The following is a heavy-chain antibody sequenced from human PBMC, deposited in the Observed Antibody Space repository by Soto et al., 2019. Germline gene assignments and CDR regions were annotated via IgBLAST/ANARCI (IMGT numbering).Heavy chain of an antibody. V-gene: IGHV3-21*04. Sequence: EVQLVESGGGLVKPGESLRVSCAASGFTFSYYSLHWVRQAPGKGLEWVSSISGSSTYIYYADRVKGRFTISRDNAKNSLYLRMDSLRAEDTAVCYCARGDGTGLYNSGWSPRYWGQGTLVTVSS. CDR1: GFTFSYYS. D-gene: IGHD6-19*01. CDR2: ISGSSTYI. J-gene: IGHJ4*02. CDR3: ARGDGTGLYNSGWSPRY.